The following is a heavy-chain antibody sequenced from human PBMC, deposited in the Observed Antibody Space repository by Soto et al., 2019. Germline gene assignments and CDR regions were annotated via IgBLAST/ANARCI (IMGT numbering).Heavy chain of an antibody. V-gene: IGHV3-23*01. CDR3: AKDGLGNSGTYPLRDAFDI. D-gene: IGHD1-26*01. Sequence: GGSLRLSCAASGFTFRSYAMSWVRQAPGKGLECVSAISGSGSSTYYADSVKGRFTISRDNSKNTQYLQMNSLGAEDTAVYYCAKDGLGNSGTYPLRDAFDIWGQGTKVTVSS. J-gene: IGHJ3*02. CDR2: ISGSGSST. CDR1: GFTFRSYA.